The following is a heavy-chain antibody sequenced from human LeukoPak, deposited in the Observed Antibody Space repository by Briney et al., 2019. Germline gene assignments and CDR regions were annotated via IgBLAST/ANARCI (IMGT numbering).Heavy chain of an antibody. J-gene: IGHJ4*02. CDR2: MNPNSGNT. Sequence: GASVKVSCKASGYTFTSYDINWVRQATGQGLEWMGWMNPNSGNTGYAQKFQGRVTITRNTSISTAYMELSSLRSEDTAVYYCARDEDYGISVNVDYWGQGTLVTVSS. CDR3: ARDEDYGISVNVDY. CDR1: GYTFTSYD. D-gene: IGHD4-17*01. V-gene: IGHV1-8*03.